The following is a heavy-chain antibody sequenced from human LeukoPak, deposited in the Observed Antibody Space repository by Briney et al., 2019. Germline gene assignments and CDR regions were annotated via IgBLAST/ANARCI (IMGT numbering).Heavy chain of an antibody. D-gene: IGHD6-13*01. CDR3: ARYSSNWSSFDY. V-gene: IGHV4-59*01. CDR2: IYYSGST. CDR1: GGSISSYF. J-gene: IGHJ4*02. Sequence: PSETLSLTCTVSGGSISSYFWSWIRQPPGKGLEWIGYIYYSGSTNYNPSLKSRVTISVDTSKNHFSLNLNSVTAADTAMYYCARYSSNWSSFDYWGQGTLVTVSS.